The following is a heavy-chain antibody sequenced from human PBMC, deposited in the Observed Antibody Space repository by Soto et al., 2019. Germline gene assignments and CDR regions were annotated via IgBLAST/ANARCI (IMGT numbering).Heavy chain of an antibody. J-gene: IGHJ4*02. CDR1: GFTFRSYA. Sequence: GGSLRLSCAASGFTFRSYALHWVRQAPGKGLEWVALISYDGSNKYYADSVKGRFTISRDNSKNTLSLQMNSLRAEDTAVYYCTRDDSSGYCYFDCWGQGTLVTVS. D-gene: IGHD3-22*01. CDR2: ISYDGSNK. CDR3: TRDDSSGYCYFDC. V-gene: IGHV3-30-3*01.